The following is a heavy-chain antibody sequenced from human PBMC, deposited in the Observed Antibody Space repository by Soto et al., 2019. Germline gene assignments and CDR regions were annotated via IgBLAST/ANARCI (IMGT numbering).Heavy chain of an antibody. Sequence: PGGSLRLSCPASGFTFTSHWMTWVRHAPGKGLEWVASTHQDXHESFYVDSVKGRFTLSIANXRDSLLLQMNSLRDEDTGVYYCARDGSGHYDNTRGYRAYFFDLGGQGALVTVSS. J-gene: IGHJ1*01. V-gene: IGHV3-7*01. CDR2: THQDXHES. CDR1: GFTFTSHW. CDR3: ARDGSGHYDNTRGYRAYFFDL. D-gene: IGHD3-3*01.